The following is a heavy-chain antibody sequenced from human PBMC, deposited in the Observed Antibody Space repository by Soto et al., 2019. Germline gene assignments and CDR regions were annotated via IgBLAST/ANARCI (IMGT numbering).Heavy chain of an antibody. D-gene: IGHD4-4*01. CDR2: ISYDGGHK. Sequence: QVQLVESGGGVVHPERSLRLSCSASEFTFSSYAMHWVRQAPGKGLEWVAGISYDGGHKFYGDSVRGRFTISGDSSKTTVFLQMNSQRPEDTAAYYCARVKTDYSNPRGPFFFYGMDVWGQGTKVTVSS. CDR3: ARVKTDYSNPRGPFFFYGMDV. J-gene: IGHJ6*02. V-gene: IGHV3-30-3*01. CDR1: EFTFSSYA.